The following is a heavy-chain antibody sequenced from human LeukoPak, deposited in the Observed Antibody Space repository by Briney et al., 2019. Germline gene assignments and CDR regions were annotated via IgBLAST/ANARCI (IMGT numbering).Heavy chain of an antibody. CDR3: AKDRSRGLDY. CDR2: ISYDGSNK. Sequence: GGSLRLSCAASGFTFSSYGMPWVRQAPGKGMEWVAVISYDGSNKYYADSVKGRFTISRDNSKNTLYLQMNSLRAEDTAAYYCAKDRSRGLDYWGQGTLVTVSS. J-gene: IGHJ4*02. V-gene: IGHV3-30*18. D-gene: IGHD6-6*01. CDR1: GFTFSSYG.